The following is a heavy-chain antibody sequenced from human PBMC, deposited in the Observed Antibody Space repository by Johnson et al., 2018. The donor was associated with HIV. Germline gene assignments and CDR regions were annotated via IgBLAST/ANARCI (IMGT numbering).Heavy chain of an antibody. CDR1: GLTVSHNY. V-gene: IGHV3-66*01. J-gene: IGHJ3*01. CDR3: AKALQGLG. Sequence: VQLVESGGGLVQPGGSLRLSCAASGLTVSHNYMSWVRQAPGKGLEWVSVIYSGGDTYYADSVKGRFTISRDNAKNTLYLQMNSLRAEDTAVYYCAKALQGLGWGQGTMVTVSS. D-gene: IGHD6-25*01. CDR2: IYSGGDT.